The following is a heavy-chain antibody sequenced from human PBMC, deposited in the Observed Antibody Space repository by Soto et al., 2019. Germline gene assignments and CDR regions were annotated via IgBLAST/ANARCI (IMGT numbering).Heavy chain of an antibody. CDR3: AKDRVNEGYCSSTSCPDYYGMDV. CDR1: GFTFSSYA. V-gene: IGHV3-23*01. J-gene: IGHJ6*02. D-gene: IGHD2-2*01. CDR2: ISGSGGST. Sequence: GGSLRLSCAASGFTFSSYAMSWVRQAPGKGLEWVSAISGSGGSTYYADSGKGRFTISRDNSKNTRYLQMNSLRAEDTAVYYCAKDRVNEGYCSSTSCPDYYGMDVWGQGTTVTVSS.